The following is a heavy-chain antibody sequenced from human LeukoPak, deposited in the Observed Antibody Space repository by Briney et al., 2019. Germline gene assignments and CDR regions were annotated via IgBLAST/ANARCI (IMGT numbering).Heavy chain of an antibody. CDR3: ARDGPGVYGDYFDF. V-gene: IGHV3-48*02. CDR1: GFTFSSYS. Sequence: GGSLRLSCAASGFTFSSYSMNWVRQAPGKGLEWVSYISSSSTIHYADSMKGRFTISRDNAKNSLYLQMNSLRDEDTAVYYCARDGPGVYGDYFDFWGQGTLVTVSS. D-gene: IGHD4-17*01. CDR2: ISSSSTI. J-gene: IGHJ4*02.